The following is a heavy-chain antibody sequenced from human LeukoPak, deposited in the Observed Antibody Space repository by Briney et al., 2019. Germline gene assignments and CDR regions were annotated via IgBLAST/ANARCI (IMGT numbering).Heavy chain of an antibody. CDR2: ISSRSRTI. D-gene: IGHD6-13*01. CDR3: ARGAAARSMDV. V-gene: IGHV3-48*04. Sequence: GGSLRLSCAASGFTFSSYSMNWVRQAPGKGLEWVSYISSRSRTIYYADSVKGRFTISRDNAKNSLYQQMNSLRAEDTAVYYCARGAAARSMDVWGKGTTVTVSS. J-gene: IGHJ6*03. CDR1: GFTFSSYS.